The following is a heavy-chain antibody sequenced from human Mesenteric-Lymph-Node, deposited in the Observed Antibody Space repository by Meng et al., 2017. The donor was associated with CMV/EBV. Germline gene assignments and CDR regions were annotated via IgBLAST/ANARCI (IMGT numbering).Heavy chain of an antibody. CDR3: AKSPTSHYYYYGMDV. J-gene: IGHJ6*02. CDR1: GFTFSSYA. D-gene: IGHD4-11*01. Sequence: GGSLRLSCAASGFTFSSYAMSWVRQAPGKGLEWVSGISWNSGSIGSADSVKGRFTISRDNAKNSLYLQMNSLRAEDTALYYCAKSPTSHYYYYGMDVWGQGTTVTVSS. CDR2: ISWNSGSI. V-gene: IGHV3-9*01.